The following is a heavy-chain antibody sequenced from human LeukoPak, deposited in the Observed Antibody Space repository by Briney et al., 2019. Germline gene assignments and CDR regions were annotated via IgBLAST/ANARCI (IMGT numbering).Heavy chain of an antibody. Sequence: GGSLRLSCAASGFTVSSNYMSWVRQAPGKGLEWVSVIYSGGSTYYADSVKGRFTISRDNSKNTLYLQMNSLRAEDTAVYYCARGIVVVRGAFDIWGQGTMVTVSS. CDR3: ARGIVVVRGAFDI. V-gene: IGHV3-53*01. CDR2: IYSGGST. D-gene: IGHD3-22*01. J-gene: IGHJ3*02. CDR1: GFTVSSNY.